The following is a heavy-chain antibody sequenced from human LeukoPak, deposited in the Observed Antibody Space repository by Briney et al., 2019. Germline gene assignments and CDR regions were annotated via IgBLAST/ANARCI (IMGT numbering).Heavy chain of an antibody. CDR2: ISYDGSNK. D-gene: IGHD5-18*01. J-gene: IGHJ4*02. V-gene: IGHV3-30*18. Sequence: GGSLRLSFAASGFTFSSYGMHWVRQAPGKGLEWVAVISYDGSNKYYADSVKGRFTISRDNSKNTLYLQMNSLRAEDTAVYYCAKALDTAMVISYWGQGTLVTVSS. CDR1: GFTFSSYG. CDR3: AKALDTAMVISY.